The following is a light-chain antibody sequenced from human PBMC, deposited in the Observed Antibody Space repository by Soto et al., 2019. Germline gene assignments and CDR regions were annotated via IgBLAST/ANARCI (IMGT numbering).Light chain of an antibody. CDR1: GSDVGGYNY. J-gene: IGLJ1*01. V-gene: IGLV2-14*01. CDR2: EVT. Sequence: QSALTQPASVSGSPGQSIAISCTGSGSDVGGYNYVSWYQQHPDKAPKFMIYEVTNRPSGVSHRFSGSKSGNTASLTISGLQAEDEADYYCSSYTTARTYVFGTGTKVTVL. CDR3: SSYTTARTYV.